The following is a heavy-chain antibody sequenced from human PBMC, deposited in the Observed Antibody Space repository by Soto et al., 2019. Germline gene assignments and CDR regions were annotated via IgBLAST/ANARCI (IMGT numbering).Heavy chain of an antibody. Sequence: SETLSLTCTVSGGSISSGDCYWSWIRQPPGKGLEWIGYIYYSGSTYYNPSLKSRVTISVDTSKNQFSLKLSSVTAADTAVYYCARAGGPYDYSMDVWGQGTTVTVSS. CDR2: IYYSGST. CDR3: ARAGGPYDYSMDV. V-gene: IGHV4-30-4*01. D-gene: IGHD6-25*01. J-gene: IGHJ6*02. CDR1: GGSISSGDCY.